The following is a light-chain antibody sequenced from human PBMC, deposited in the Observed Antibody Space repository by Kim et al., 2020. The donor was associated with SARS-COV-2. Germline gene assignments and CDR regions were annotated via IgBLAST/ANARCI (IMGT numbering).Light chain of an antibody. CDR1: QSISIY. V-gene: IGKV1-39*01. Sequence: DNQMTQSPSSLSASVGDRVTITCRASQSISIYLNWYQQKPGKAPQLLIYAASNLQSGVPSRFSGSGSGTDFTLTVSNLQPEDFANYYCQHGYSAPYTFGQGTKLEI. CDR2: AAS. CDR3: QHGYSAPYT. J-gene: IGKJ2*01.